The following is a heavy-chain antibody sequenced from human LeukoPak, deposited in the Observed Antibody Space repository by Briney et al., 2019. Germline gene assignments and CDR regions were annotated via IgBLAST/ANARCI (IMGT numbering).Heavy chain of an antibody. CDR2: ISSSSSFI. J-gene: IGHJ4*02. CDR1: GFTFSLYS. Sequence: GGSLRLSCAASGFTFSLYSMNWVRQAPGKGLEWVSSISSSSSFIYYADSLKGRFTISRDNAKKSVYLQMNSLRAEDTAVYYCARGPYSGYDLWGQGTLVTVSS. D-gene: IGHD5-12*01. CDR3: ARGPYSGYDL. V-gene: IGHV3-21*01.